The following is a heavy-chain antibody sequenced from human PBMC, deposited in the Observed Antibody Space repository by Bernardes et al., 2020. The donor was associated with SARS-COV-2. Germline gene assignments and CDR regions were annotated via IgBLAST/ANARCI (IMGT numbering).Heavy chain of an antibody. CDR2: ISYEGSIK. D-gene: IGHD5-18*01. CDR3: AKRIQIFKLGEELFDP. Sequence: CLSPSSAASGFTFSHYGMHWVRPAPGKGLEWVADISYEGSIKHYADSVKGRFTISRDNSKNTVYLQMNSLRAEDTAVYYCAKRIQIFKLGEELFDPWGQGTLVTVSS. CDR1: GFTFSHYG. V-gene: IGHV3-30*18. J-gene: IGHJ5*02.